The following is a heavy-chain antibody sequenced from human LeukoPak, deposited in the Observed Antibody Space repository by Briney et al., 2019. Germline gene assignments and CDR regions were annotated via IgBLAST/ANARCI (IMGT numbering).Heavy chain of an antibody. CDR2: IYHSGST. CDR3: AREPPYDSSGYYYVWGDAFDI. CDR1: GYSISSGYY. Sequence: SETLSLTCTVSGYSISSGYYWGWIRQPPGKGLEWIGSIYHSGSTYYNPSLKSRVTISVDTSKNQFSLKLSSVTAADTAVYYCAREPPYDSSGYYYVWGDAFDIWGQGTMVTVSS. V-gene: IGHV4-38-2*02. J-gene: IGHJ3*02. D-gene: IGHD3-22*01.